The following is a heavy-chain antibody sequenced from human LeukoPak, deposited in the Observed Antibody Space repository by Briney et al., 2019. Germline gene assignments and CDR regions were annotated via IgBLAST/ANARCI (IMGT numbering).Heavy chain of an antibody. CDR2: INHSGST. V-gene: IGHV4-34*01. CDR1: VGSFSGYY. J-gene: IGHJ6*03. D-gene: IGHD3-10*01. CDR3: ARGYYGSGSHCCHMDV. Sequence: SETLSLTCAVYVGSFSGYYWSWIRQPPGKGLEWIGEINHSGSTNYNSSLKSRVTISVDTSKNQFSLKLSSVTAADTAVYYCARGYYGSGSHCCHMDVWGKGTTITVS.